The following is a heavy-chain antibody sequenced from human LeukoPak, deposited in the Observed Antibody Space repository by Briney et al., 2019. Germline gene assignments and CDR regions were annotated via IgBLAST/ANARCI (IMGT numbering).Heavy chain of an antibody. CDR3: ARALGVVPVAP. CDR2: IIPNSGDT. CDR1: GYTFTDNY. D-gene: IGHD2-2*01. Sequence: ASVKVSCRASGYTFTDNYMHWVRQAPGQGLEWVGRIIPNSGDTLYAQKFKGRVTMTRDTSISTAYMELSRLRSDDTAVYYCARALGVVPVAPWGQGTLVTVSS. J-gene: IGHJ5*02. V-gene: IGHV1-2*02.